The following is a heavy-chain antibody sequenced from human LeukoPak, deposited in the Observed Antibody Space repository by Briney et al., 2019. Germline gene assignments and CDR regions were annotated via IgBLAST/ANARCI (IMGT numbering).Heavy chain of an antibody. D-gene: IGHD6-19*01. CDR2: ISHDGSTK. CDR1: GFTFRTYG. Sequence: PGRSLRLSCAASGFTFRTYGMHWVRQAPGKGLEWVAVISHDGSTKYYADSVKGRFTISRDNSKNSLYLQMNSLRTEDTALYYCAKDIYSGIAVAVPDYWGQGTLVTVSS. CDR3: AKDIYSGIAVAVPDY. V-gene: IGHV3-30*18. J-gene: IGHJ4*02.